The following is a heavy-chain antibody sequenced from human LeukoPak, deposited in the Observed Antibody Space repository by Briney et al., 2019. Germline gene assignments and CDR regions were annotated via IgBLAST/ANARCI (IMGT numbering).Heavy chain of an antibody. D-gene: IGHD6-19*01. J-gene: IGHJ4*02. V-gene: IGHV1-46*01. CDR3: ARNEAVAGMADY. CDR2: INPSGGST. Sequence: ASVKVSCKASGYTFTSYYMHWVRQAPRQGLEWMGIINPSGGSTSYAQKFQGRVTMTRDTSPSTVYMELSSLRSEDTAVYYCARNEAVAGMADYWGQGALVTVSS. CDR1: GYTFTSYY.